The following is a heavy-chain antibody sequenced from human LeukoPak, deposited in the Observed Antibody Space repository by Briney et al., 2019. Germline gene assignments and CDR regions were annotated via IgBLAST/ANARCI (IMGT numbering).Heavy chain of an antibody. CDR3: ARAPIGSIDY. D-gene: IGHD1-1*01. J-gene: IGHJ4*02. CDR1: GASVTSSY. Sequence: PSETLSLTCSVSGASVTSSYWTWVRLPPGRGLEWIGYIYYTGYTNYNPSLKSRVTISLDMYTNQLSLEVISVTAADTAIYYCARAPIGSIDYWGPGALVTVSS. CDR2: IYYTGYT. V-gene: IGHV4-59*02.